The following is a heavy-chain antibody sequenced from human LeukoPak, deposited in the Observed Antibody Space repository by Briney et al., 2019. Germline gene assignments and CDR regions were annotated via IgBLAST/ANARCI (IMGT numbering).Heavy chain of an antibody. J-gene: IGHJ4*02. CDR2: IYYSGST. D-gene: IGHD4-17*01. Sequence: SETLSLTCTVSGGSIRSYYWSWIRQPPGKGLEWIGYIYYSGSTNYNPSLKSRVTISVDTSKNQFSLKLSSVTAADTAVYYCARSYGDNLNFDYWGQGSLVTVSS. V-gene: IGHV4-59*01. CDR3: ARSYGDNLNFDY. CDR1: GGSIRSYY.